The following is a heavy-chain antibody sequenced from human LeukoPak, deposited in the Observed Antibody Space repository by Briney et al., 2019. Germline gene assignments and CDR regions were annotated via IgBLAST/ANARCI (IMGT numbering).Heavy chain of an antibody. J-gene: IGHJ3*02. CDR2: IIPILGIA. V-gene: IGHV1-69*02. Sequence: ASVKVSCKASGYTFTGYYMHWVRQAPGQGLEWMGRIIPILGIANYAQKFQGRVTITADKSTSTAYMELSSLRSEDTAVYYCASQLDVATDAFDIWGQGTMVTVSS. CDR1: GYTFTGYY. CDR3: ASQLDVATDAFDI. D-gene: IGHD3/OR15-3a*01.